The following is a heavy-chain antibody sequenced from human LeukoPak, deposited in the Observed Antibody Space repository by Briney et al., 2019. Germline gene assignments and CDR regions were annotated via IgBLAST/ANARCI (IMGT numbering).Heavy chain of an antibody. D-gene: IGHD5-12*01. CDR3: ARGPSGYHNN. CDR2: VYSGGST. CDR1: EFSVGSNY. V-gene: IGHV3-66*01. Sequence: GGSLRLSCAASEFSVGSNYMTWVRQAPGKGLEWVSLVYSGGSTYYADSVKGRFTISIDNSTNTLFLQMNSLRAEDTAVYYCARGPSGYHNNGGQGTLVTVSS. J-gene: IGHJ4*02.